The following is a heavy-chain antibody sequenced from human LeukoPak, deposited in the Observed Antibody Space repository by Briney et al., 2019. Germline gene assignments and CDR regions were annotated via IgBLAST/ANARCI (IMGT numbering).Heavy chain of an antibody. CDR1: GGSISSYY. CDR2: IYTSGST. Sequence: SETLSLTCTVSGGSISSYYWSWIRQPAGKGLEWIGRIYTSGSTNYNPSLKSRVTMSVDTSKNQFSLKLSSVTAADTAVYYCARERPGIFPYWFDPWGQGTLVTASS. J-gene: IGHJ5*02. V-gene: IGHV4-4*07. D-gene: IGHD6-13*01. CDR3: ARERPGIFPYWFDP.